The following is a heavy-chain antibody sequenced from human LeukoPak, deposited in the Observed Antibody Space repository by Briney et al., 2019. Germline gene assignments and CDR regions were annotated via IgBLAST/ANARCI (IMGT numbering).Heavy chain of an antibody. CDR1: GFTFSNYN. D-gene: IGHD1-7*01. J-gene: IGHJ4*02. CDR2: ISSSSSTI. Sequence: RGSLRLSCAASGFTFSNYNMNWVRQAPGKGLECIAYISSSSSTIYYADSVKGRFTISRDNAKNSLFLHMNSLRAEDTALYYCARENFADLFDFWGQGALVTVSS. V-gene: IGHV3-48*01. CDR3: ARENFADLFDF.